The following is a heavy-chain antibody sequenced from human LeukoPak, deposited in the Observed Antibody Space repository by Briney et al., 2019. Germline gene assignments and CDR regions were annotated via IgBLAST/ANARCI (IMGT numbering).Heavy chain of an antibody. J-gene: IGHJ5*02. Sequence: GASVKVSCKASGYTFTSYGISWGRQAPGQGLEWMGWISAYNGNTNYAQKLQGRVTMTTDTSTSTAYMELRSLRSEDTAVYYCARAPVLGSSWRYNWFDPWGQGTLVTVSS. CDR3: ARAPVLGSSWRYNWFDP. V-gene: IGHV1-18*01. CDR1: GYTFTSYG. D-gene: IGHD6-13*01. CDR2: ISAYNGNT.